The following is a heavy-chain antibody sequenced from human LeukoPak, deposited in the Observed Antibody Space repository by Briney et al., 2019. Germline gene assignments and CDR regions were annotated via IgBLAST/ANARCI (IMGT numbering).Heavy chain of an antibody. Sequence: GGSLRLSCAASGFTFSSYEMNWVRQAPGKGLEWVSYISSSGSTIYYADSVKGRFTISGDNAKNSLYLQMNSLRAEDTAVYYCARSRFGELSDGAFDIWGQGTMVTVSS. V-gene: IGHV3-48*03. CDR3: ARSRFGELSDGAFDI. D-gene: IGHD3-10*01. J-gene: IGHJ3*02. CDR1: GFTFSSYE. CDR2: ISSSGSTI.